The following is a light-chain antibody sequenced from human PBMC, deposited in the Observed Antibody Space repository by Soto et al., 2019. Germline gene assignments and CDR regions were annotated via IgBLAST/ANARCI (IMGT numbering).Light chain of an antibody. CDR1: QSVSSN. CDR3: QQYDNWLGT. Sequence: EIVMTQSPATLSVSPGERATLSCRASQSVSSNLAWYQQTPGQAPRLLIYGASTRATGIPAGFSGSGSGTEFTLTISSLQSEDFAVYYCQQYDNWLGTFGQGTKVEVK. V-gene: IGKV3D-15*01. J-gene: IGKJ1*01. CDR2: GAS.